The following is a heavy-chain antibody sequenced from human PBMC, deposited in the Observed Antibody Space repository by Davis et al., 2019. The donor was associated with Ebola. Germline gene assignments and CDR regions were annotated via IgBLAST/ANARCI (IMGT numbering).Heavy chain of an antibody. CDR2: IWYDGSNK. V-gene: IGHV3-33*01. CDR3: ARTKVRGDYGGYFDY. CDR1: GFTFSSYG. J-gene: IGHJ4*02. Sequence: GESLKISCAASGFTFSSYGMHWVRQAPGKGLEWVAVIWYDGSNKYYADSVKRRFTISRDNSKNTLYLQMNSLRAEDTAVYYCARTKVRGDYGGYFDYWGQGTLVTVSS. D-gene: IGHD4-17*01.